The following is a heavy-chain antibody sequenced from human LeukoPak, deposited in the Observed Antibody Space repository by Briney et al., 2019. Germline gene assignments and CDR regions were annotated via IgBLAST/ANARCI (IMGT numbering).Heavy chain of an antibody. J-gene: IGHJ4*02. D-gene: IGHD5-18*01. V-gene: IGHV3-9*01. CDR1: GFTFDDYA. CDR2: ISWNSGSI. Sequence: GGSLRLSCAASGFTFDDYAMDWVRQAPGKGLEWVSGISWNSGSIGYADSVKGRFTISRDNAKNSLYLQMNSLRAEDTALYYCAKEGDTAMVYWGQGTLVTVSS. CDR3: AKEGDTAMVY.